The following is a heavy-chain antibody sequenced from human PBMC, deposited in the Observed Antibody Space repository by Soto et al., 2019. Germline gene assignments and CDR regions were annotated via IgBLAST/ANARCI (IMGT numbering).Heavy chain of an antibody. D-gene: IGHD2-15*01. CDR2: IYYSGRT. V-gene: IGHV4-31*03. CDR1: GGSISSGGYY. J-gene: IGHJ6*02. CDR3: ARGWPSPYYYCGMDV. Sequence: QVQLQESGPGLVKPSQTLSLTCTVSGGSISSGGYYWSWIRQHPGKGLEWIGYIYYSGRTYYNPSLKSRVTISVDTSKNQFSLKLSSVTAADTAVYYCARGWPSPYYYCGMDVWGQGTTVTVSS.